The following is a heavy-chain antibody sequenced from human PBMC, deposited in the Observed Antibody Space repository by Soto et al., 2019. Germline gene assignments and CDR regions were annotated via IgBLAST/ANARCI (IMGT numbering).Heavy chain of an antibody. CDR3: ARRERAAGTDWWFDP. V-gene: IGHV4-39*01. Sequence: SETLSLTCTVSGGSISSSSFHWGWLPQPPGKGLEWIGSIYYSGSTYYSPSLKSRVTISVDTSKNQFSLKLSSVTAADTAVYYCARRERAAGTDWWFDPWGQGTLVT. CDR2: IYYSGST. J-gene: IGHJ5*02. CDR1: GGSISSSSFH. D-gene: IGHD6-13*01.